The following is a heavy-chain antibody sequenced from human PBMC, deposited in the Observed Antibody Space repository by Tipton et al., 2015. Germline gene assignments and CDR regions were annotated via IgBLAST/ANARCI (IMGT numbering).Heavy chain of an antibody. CDR3: AKDIRLRGWYYYYGMDV. CDR2: ISWNSGSI. CDR1: GFTFDDYA. J-gene: IGHJ6*02. Sequence: SLRLSCAVSGFTFDDYAMHWVRQAPGKGLEWVSGISWNSGSIGYADSVKGRFTISRDNAKNSLYLQMNSLRAEDTALYYCAKDIRLRGWYYYYGMDVWGQGTTVTVSS. D-gene: IGHD3-3*01. V-gene: IGHV3-9*01.